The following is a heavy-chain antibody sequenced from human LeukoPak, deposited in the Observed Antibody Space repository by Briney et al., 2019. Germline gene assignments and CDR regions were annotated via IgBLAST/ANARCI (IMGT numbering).Heavy chain of an antibody. V-gene: IGHV3-74*01. Sequence: GGSLRLSCAASGLTFSSQWMHWVRQAPGEGMVWVSCIISDGSSTSYADSVKGRFTISRDNAKNTLYLQMNSLRAEDTGVYYCAREESGSPGVRWGQGALGTVSS. D-gene: IGHD1-26*01. CDR3: AREESGSPGVR. J-gene: IGHJ4*02. CDR1: GLTFSSQW. CDR2: IISDGSST.